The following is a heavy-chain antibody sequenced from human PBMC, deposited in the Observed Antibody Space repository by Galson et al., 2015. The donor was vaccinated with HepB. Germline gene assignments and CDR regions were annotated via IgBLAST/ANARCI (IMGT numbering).Heavy chain of an antibody. V-gene: IGHV3-23*01. D-gene: IGHD6-6*01. CDR2: ISGSGGST. Sequence: SLRLSCAASGFTFSSYAMSWVRQAPGKGLEWVSTISGSGGSTYYADYVKGRFTISRDNSKNTLYVQMNSLRAEDTAVYYCAKDSEENSSACSDYWGQGTLVTVSS. CDR3: AKDSEENSSACSDY. J-gene: IGHJ4*02. CDR1: GFTFSSYA.